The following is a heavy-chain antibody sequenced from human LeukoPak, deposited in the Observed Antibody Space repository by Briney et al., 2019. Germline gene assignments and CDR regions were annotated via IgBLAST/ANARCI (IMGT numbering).Heavy chain of an antibody. CDR1: GGTFSRYA. V-gene: IGHV1-69*05. D-gene: IGHD6-6*01. Sequence: ASVKVSCKASGGTFSRYAISWVRQAPGQGLEWMGGIIPIFGTANYAQKFQGSVTITTDESTSTAYMELSSLRSEDTAVYYYAFRDGIAARPSDYWGQGTLVTVSS. CDR3: AFRDGIAARPSDY. CDR2: IIPIFGTA. J-gene: IGHJ4*02.